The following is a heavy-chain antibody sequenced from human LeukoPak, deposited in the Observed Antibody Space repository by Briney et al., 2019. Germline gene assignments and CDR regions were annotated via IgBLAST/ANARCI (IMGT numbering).Heavy chain of an antibody. V-gene: IGHV4-34*01. CDR3: ARGRQDVNMILVVMAGVSYYLDV. Sequence: PSETLSLTCAVYGGSFSDYYWTWIRQTPGKGLEWIGETSPSGSSNYNPSLKSRVTISVDTSKNQFSLKLRSVTAADTAVYYCARGRQDVNMILVVMAGVSYYLDVWSKGTTVTVS. CDR2: TSPSGSS. J-gene: IGHJ6*03. D-gene: IGHD3-22*01. CDR1: GGSFSDYY.